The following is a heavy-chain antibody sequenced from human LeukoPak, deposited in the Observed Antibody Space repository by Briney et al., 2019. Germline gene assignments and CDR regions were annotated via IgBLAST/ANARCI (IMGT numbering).Heavy chain of an antibody. Sequence: KPSETLSLTCAVSGYSISSGHYWGWIRQPPGKGLEWIGSIYHSGSTYYNPSLKSRVTISVDTSKNQFSLKLSSVTAADTAVYYCATTLGTMVRGVIKGLGYWGQGTLVTVSS. V-gene: IGHV4-38-2*01. J-gene: IGHJ4*02. CDR1: GYSISSGHY. CDR3: ATTLGTMVRGVIKGLGY. CDR2: IYHSGST. D-gene: IGHD3-10*01.